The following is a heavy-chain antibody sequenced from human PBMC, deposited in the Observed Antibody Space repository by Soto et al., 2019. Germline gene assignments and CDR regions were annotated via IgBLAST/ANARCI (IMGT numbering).Heavy chain of an antibody. CDR1: GGSVSSGSYY. CDR2: IYYSGST. CDR3: ARSHNQYDYVWGSYRYTGGSYFDY. V-gene: IGHV4-61*01. D-gene: IGHD3-16*02. J-gene: IGHJ4*02. Sequence: PSETLSLTCTVSGGSVSSGSYYWSWIRQPPGKGLEWIGYIYYSGSTNYNPSLKSRVTISVDTSKNQFSLKLSSVTAADTAVYYCARSHNQYDYVWGSYRYTGGSYFDYWGQGTLVTVSS.